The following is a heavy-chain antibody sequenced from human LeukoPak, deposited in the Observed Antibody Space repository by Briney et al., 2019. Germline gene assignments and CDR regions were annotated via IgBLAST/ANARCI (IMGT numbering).Heavy chain of an antibody. CDR2: IVVGSGNT. V-gene: IGHV1-58*01. CDR1: GFTFTSSA. D-gene: IGHD6-13*01. Sequence: SVKVSCKASGFTFTSSAVQWVRQARGQRLEWIGWIVVGSGNTNYAQKFQERVTITRDMSTSTAYMELSSLRSEDTAVYYCAADRYSSSWYYYYYMDVWGQGTTVTVSS. CDR3: AADRYSSSWYYYYYMDV. J-gene: IGHJ6*03.